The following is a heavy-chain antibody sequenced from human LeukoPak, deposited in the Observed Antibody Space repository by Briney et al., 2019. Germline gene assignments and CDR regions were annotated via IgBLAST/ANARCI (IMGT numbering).Heavy chain of an antibody. Sequence: SGGSLRLSCAASGFTFSSYAMSWVRQAPGKGLEWVSAISGSGGSTYYADSVKGRFTISRDNSKNTLYLQMNSLRAEDTAVYYCAKDFASNYGAYYYYMDVWGKGTTVTVSS. D-gene: IGHD4-11*01. CDR2: ISGSGGST. J-gene: IGHJ6*03. CDR3: AKDFASNYGAYYYYMDV. V-gene: IGHV3-23*01. CDR1: GFTFSSYA.